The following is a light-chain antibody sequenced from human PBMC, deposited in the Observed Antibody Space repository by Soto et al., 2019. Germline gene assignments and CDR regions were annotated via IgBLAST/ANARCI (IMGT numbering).Light chain of an antibody. CDR3: SSYAGSGNVV. Sequence: QSALTQPPSASGSPGQSVTISCTGTSSDVGGYDYVSWYQHHPGKAPKLMIYDVSKRPSGVPDRFSGSKSGNTASLTVSGLQAEDEADYYCSSYAGSGNVVFGTGTKLTVL. V-gene: IGLV2-8*01. CDR2: DVS. CDR1: SSDVGGYDY. J-gene: IGLJ1*01.